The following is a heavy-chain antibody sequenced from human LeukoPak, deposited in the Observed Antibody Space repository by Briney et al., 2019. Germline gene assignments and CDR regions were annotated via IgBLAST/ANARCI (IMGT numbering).Heavy chain of an antibody. D-gene: IGHD3-10*01. CDR3: AREASRAGTYYFDY. Sequence: SQTLSLTCTVSSGSISSYYWSWLRQPREKGLEWIGYIYYSGSTNYNPSLKSRVTISVDTSKNQFSLKLRSVTAADTAVYFCAREASRAGTYYFDYWGQGTLLTVSS. V-gene: IGHV4-59*01. CDR2: IYYSGST. J-gene: IGHJ4*02. CDR1: SGSISSYY.